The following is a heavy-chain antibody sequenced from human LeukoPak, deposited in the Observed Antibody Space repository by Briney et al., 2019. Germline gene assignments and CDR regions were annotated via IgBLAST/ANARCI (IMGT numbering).Heavy chain of an antibody. Sequence: GGSLRLSCAASGFTFSSYGMHWVRQAPGKGLEWVAFIRYDGSNKYYADSVKGRFTISRDNSKNTLYLQMNSLGAEDTAVYYCARKYSSPPCFDHWGQGTLVTVST. CDR1: GFTFSSYG. V-gene: IGHV3-30*02. J-gene: IGHJ4*02. CDR3: ARKYSSPPCFDH. D-gene: IGHD6-6*01. CDR2: IRYDGSNK.